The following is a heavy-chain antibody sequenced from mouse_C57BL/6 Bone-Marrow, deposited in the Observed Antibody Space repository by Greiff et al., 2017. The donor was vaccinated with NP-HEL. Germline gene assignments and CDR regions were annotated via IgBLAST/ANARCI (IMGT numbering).Heavy chain of an antibody. V-gene: IGHV5-15*01. CDR2: ISNLAYSI. Sequence: EVMLVESGGGLVQPGGSLKLSCAASGFTFSDYGMAWVRQAPRKGPEWVAFISNLAYSIYYADTVTGRFTISRENAKNTLYLEMSSLRSEDTAMYYCARTGGSSSYAMDYWGQGTSVTVSS. CDR3: ARTGGSSSYAMDY. J-gene: IGHJ4*01. CDR1: GFTFSDYG. D-gene: IGHD1-1*01.